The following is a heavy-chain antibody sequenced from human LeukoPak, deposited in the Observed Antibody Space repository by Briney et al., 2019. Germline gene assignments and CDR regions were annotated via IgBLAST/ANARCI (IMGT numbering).Heavy chain of an antibody. Sequence: GGSLRLSCAASGFTFSSYAMSWVRQAPGKGLEWVSAISGSGSSTYYADSVKGRFTISRDNSKNTLYLQMNSLRAEDTAVYYCAKSAGKTMTKSTFDYWGQGTLVTVSS. CDR3: AKSAGKTMTKSTFDY. J-gene: IGHJ4*02. CDR1: GFTFSSYA. V-gene: IGHV3-23*01. CDR2: ISGSGSST. D-gene: IGHD4-11*01.